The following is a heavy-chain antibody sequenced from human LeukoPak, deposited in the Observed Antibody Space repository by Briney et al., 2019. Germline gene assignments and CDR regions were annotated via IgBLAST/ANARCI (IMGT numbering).Heavy chain of an antibody. CDR2: IKQDGSEK. J-gene: IGHJ3*02. V-gene: IGHV3-7*01. D-gene: IGHD6-19*01. CDR1: GFTFSSYW. CDR3: ASRGIAVADPSDAFDI. Sequence: GGSLRLSCAASGFTFSSYWMSWVRQAPGKGLEWVANIKQDGSEKYYVDSVKGRFTISRDNAKNSLYLQTNSLRAEDTAVYYCASRGIAVADPSDAFDIWGQGTMVTVSS.